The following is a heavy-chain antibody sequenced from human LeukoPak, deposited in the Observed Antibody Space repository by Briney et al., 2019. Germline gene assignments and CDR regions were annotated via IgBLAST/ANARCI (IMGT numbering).Heavy chain of an antibody. CDR3: ASSNYYDSSGCYYYMDV. J-gene: IGHJ6*03. CDR1: GGSISSYY. V-gene: IGHV4-59*12. Sequence: SETLSLTCTVSGGSISSYYWSWIRQPPGKGLEWIGYIYYSGSTYYNPSLKSRVTISVDTSKNQFSLKLSSVTAADTAVYYCASSNYYDSSGCYYYMDVWGKGTTVTVSS. D-gene: IGHD3-22*01. CDR2: IYYSGST.